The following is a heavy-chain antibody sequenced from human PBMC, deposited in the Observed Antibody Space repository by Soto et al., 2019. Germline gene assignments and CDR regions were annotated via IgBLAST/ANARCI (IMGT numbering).Heavy chain of an antibody. J-gene: IGHJ6*02. V-gene: IGHV3-23*01. Sequence: GGSLRLSCAASGFTFSSYAMSWVRQAPGKGLEWVSTISGSGDTTYYADSVKGRFTVSRDNSKNTLYLQMNSLRAEDTAVYYCAKKTRLGELSPYYYYYGMDVWGQGTTVTVSS. CDR2: ISGSGDTT. CDR1: GFTFSSYA. CDR3: AKKTRLGELSPYYYYYGMDV. D-gene: IGHD3-16*02.